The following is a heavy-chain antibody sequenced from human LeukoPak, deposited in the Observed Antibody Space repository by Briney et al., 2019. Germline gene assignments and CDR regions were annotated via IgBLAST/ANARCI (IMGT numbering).Heavy chain of an antibody. CDR3: ARIIRWELGRNFDL. Sequence: GGSLRLSCAASGFTFSSYWMSWVRQAPGKGLEWVANIKQDGSEKYYVDSVKGRFTISRDNAKNSLYLQMNSLRAEDTAVYYCARIIRWELGRNFDLWGRGTLVTVSS. CDR2: IKQDGSEK. J-gene: IGHJ2*01. V-gene: IGHV3-7*01. CDR1: GFTFSSYW. D-gene: IGHD1-26*01.